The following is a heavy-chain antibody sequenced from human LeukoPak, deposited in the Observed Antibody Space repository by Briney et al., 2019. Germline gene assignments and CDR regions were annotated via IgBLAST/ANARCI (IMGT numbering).Heavy chain of an antibody. CDR1: GFTFSSYG. CDR2: IWYDGSNK. D-gene: IGHD6-13*01. Sequence: GGSLRLSCAASGFTFSSYGMHWVRQAPGKGLEWVAVIWYDGSNKYYADSVKGRFTISRDNSKNTLYLQMNSLRAEDTAVYYCAEDRRYSSSPYYFDYWGQGTLVTVSS. CDR3: AEDRRYSSSPYYFDY. J-gene: IGHJ4*02. V-gene: IGHV3-33*06.